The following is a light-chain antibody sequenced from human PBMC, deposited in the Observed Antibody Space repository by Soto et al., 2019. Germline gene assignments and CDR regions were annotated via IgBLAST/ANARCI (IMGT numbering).Light chain of an antibody. Sequence: QSALTQPRSVSGSPGQSVTISCTGTSSDVGGYNYVSWYQQHPGKAPKLVIYDVSKRPSGVPDRFSCSKSGNTASLTISGLQADDEADYYCCSYVGRFVVFGGGTKLTVL. CDR2: DVS. CDR3: CSYVGRFVV. J-gene: IGLJ2*01. CDR1: SSDVGGYNY. V-gene: IGLV2-11*01.